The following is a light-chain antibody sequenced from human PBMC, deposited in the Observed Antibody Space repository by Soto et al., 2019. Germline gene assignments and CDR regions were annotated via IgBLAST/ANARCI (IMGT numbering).Light chain of an antibody. CDR3: QQRSNWPPGYT. J-gene: IGKJ2*01. CDR2: DAS. V-gene: IGKV3-11*01. Sequence: EIVLTQSPATLSLSPGERATLSCRASQSVSSYLAWYQQKPGQAPRLLIYDASNRATGIPARFSASGSGTVFTLTISSLEPEDFAVYYCQQRSNWPPGYTFGQGTKLEIK. CDR1: QSVSSY.